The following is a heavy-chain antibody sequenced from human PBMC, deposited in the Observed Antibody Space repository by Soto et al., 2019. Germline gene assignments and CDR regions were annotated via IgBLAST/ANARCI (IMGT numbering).Heavy chain of an antibody. Sequence: GGSLRLSCAASGFTFSSYWMSWVRQAPGKGLEWVANIKQDGSEKYYVDSVKGRFTISRDNAKNSLYLQMNSLRAEDTAVYYCARDSGWSYNGFDPWGQGTLVNVSS. J-gene: IGHJ5*02. D-gene: IGHD6-19*01. CDR3: ARDSGWSYNGFDP. V-gene: IGHV3-7*01. CDR2: IKQDGSEK. CDR1: GFTFSSYW.